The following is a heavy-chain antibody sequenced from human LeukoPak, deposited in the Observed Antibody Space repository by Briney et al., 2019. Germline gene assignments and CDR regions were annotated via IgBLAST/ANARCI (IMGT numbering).Heavy chain of an antibody. CDR3: ARLAAGRFGELDY. Sequence: PGGSLRLSCAASGFTFSSYWMSWVRQAPGKGLEWVANIKQDGSEKYYVDSVKGRFTISRDNAKSSLYLQMNSLRAEDTAVYYCARLAAGRFGELDYWGQGTLVTVSS. V-gene: IGHV3-7*01. J-gene: IGHJ4*02. CDR2: IKQDGSEK. CDR1: GFTFSSYW. D-gene: IGHD3-10*01.